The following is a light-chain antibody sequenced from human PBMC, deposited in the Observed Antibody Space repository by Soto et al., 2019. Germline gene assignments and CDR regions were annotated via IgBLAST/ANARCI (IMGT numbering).Light chain of an antibody. V-gene: IGKV3-15*01. Sequence: EIVMTQSPATLSVSPGERATLSCRASQSVSSNVAWYQQKPGQAPRLLIYDVSTRATGVPARFSGTGSETDFTLTISGLQSEDSAVYFCQQYNNWPFSFGQGTRLEIK. CDR1: QSVSSN. CDR2: DVS. CDR3: QQYNNWPFS. J-gene: IGKJ5*01.